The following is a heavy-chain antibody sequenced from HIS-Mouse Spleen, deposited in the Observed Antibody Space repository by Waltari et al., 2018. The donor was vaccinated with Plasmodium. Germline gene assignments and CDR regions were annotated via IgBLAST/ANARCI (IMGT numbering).Heavy chain of an antibody. D-gene: IGHD7-27*01. CDR3: ARDPPLSITGDLDAFDI. CDR2: IMSSSNYI. V-gene: IGHV3-21*01. CDR1: GFPFSRYT. Sequence: EVQLVESGGGLVKPGGSLRLSCAASGFPFSRYTMNWVRQAPGKGLEWVSSIMSSSNYIYYADSVKGRCTISRDNAKNSLYLQMNSLRAEDTAVYYCARDPPLSITGDLDAFDIWGQGTMVTVSS. J-gene: IGHJ3*02.